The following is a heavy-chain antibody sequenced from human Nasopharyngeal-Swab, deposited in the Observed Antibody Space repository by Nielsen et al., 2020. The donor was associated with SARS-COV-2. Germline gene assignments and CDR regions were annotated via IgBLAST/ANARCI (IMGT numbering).Heavy chain of an antibody. Sequence: GESLKISCAASGFTFSSYTMNWVRQAPGKGLEWVSTIGGSTGNTYYAASVKGRFTISRDNSKSTPYLQMNSLSAEDTAVYYCAKRYADTYGYPANFFDYWGPGTLVTVSS. CDR1: GFTFSSYT. J-gene: IGHJ4*02. CDR3: AKRYADTYGYPANFFDY. CDR2: IGGSTGNT. V-gene: IGHV3-23*01. D-gene: IGHD5-18*01.